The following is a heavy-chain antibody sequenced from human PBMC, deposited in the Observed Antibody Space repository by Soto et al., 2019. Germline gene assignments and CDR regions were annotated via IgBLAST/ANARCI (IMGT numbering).Heavy chain of an antibody. CDR3: ARSTTYGGMDV. CDR2: IIPIFGVP. J-gene: IGHJ6*02. V-gene: IGHV1-69*17. D-gene: IGHD4-17*01. CDR1: GGTPSSYA. Sequence: QVQLVQSGAEVKKPGSSVKVSCKASGGTPSSYAISWVRQAPGRGLEWMGAIIPIFGVPRYARKFQGRVTITADKSTSTAYMELSSLRCEDTAMYYCARSTTYGGMDVWGQGTTVTVSS.